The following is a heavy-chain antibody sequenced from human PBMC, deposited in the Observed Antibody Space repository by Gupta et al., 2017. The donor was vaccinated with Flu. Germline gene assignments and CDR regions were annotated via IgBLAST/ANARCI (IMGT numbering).Heavy chain of an antibody. Sequence: QVHLVQSGTEVKKPGASVKLSCKTSGYTFTSYYIHWVRQAPGQGLEYMGAMYPGAGTSSSAQKFQGRITLTRDTSTSTVYMELSSLRSDDTALYYCAREFRGGEWDYCGQGTLITVSS. CDR2: MYPGAGTS. J-gene: IGHJ4*02. V-gene: IGHV1-46*01. CDR1: GYTFTSYY. D-gene: IGHD2-21*01. CDR3: AREFRGGEWDY.